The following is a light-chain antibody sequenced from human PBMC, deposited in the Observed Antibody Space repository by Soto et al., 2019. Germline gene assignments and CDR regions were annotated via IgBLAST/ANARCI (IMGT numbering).Light chain of an antibody. CDR2: GAS. CDR1: QSVSSN. Sequence: EIVMTQSPDTLSVSPGERATLSCRASQSVSSNLAWYQQKPSQAPRLLIYGASTRATGIPARFSGSGSGTEFTLTISSLQSEDFAVYYCQQYNNWPRTFGQGTKVE. J-gene: IGKJ1*01. CDR3: QQYNNWPRT. V-gene: IGKV3-15*01.